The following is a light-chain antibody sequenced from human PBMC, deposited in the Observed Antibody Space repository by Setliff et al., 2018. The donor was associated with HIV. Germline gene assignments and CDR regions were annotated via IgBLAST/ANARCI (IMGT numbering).Light chain of an antibody. CDR2: GAS. Sequence: VLTQSPGTLSLSPGERATLSCRASQSVSSSFLAWYQQKPGQAPRLLIFGASSRSTGIPDRFRGSGSGTDFTLTISRLEPEDFAVYYCHHYGSSPRANTFGGGTKVDIK. CDR3: HHYGSSPRANT. J-gene: IGKJ4*01. CDR1: QSVSSSF. V-gene: IGKV3-20*01.